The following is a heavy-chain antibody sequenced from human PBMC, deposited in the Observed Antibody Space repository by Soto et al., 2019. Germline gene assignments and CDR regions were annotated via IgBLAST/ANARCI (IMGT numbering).Heavy chain of an antibody. J-gene: IGHJ6*03. CDR2: INAGNGNT. V-gene: IGHV1-3*01. D-gene: IGHD2-2*01. CDR1: GYTFTSYA. CDR3: ARVGVVPAAMLYYYYYYMDV. Sequence: QVQLVQSGAEVKKPGASVKVSCKASGYTFTSYAMHWVRQAPGQRLEWMGWINAGNGNTKYSQTFQGRVTITRDTSASTAYMELSSLRSEDTAVYYCARVGVVPAAMLYYYYYYMDVWGKGTTVTVSS.